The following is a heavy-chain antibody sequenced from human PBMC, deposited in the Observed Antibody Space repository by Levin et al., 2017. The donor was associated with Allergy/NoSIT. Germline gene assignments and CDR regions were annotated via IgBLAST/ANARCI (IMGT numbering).Heavy chain of an antibody. J-gene: IGHJ4*02. CDR2: ISYDGGDK. Sequence: GESLKISCAASGFSFSSFGIHWVRQAPGKGLEWVAFISYDGGDKLYAASVRGRFTISRDNSKNTLYLQMNSLTTEDTAVYFCTRGDYFDYWGQGTLVTVSS. V-gene: IGHV3-30*03. CDR1: GFSFSSFG. CDR3: TRGDYFDY.